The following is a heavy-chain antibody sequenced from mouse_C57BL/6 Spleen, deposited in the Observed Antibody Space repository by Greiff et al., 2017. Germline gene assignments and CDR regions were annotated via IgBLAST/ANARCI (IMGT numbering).Heavy chain of an antibody. D-gene: IGHD1-1*01. CDR2: INYDGSST. J-gene: IGHJ1*03. CDR1: GFTFSDYY. V-gene: IGHV5-16*01. CDR3: ARHYYGSSHWYFDV. Sequence: VQLKESEGGLVQPGSSMKLSCTASGFTFSDYYMAWVRQVPEKGLEWVANINYDGSSTYYLDSLKSRFIISKDNAKNILYLQMSSLKSEDTATYYCARHYYGSSHWYFDVWGTGTTVTVSS.